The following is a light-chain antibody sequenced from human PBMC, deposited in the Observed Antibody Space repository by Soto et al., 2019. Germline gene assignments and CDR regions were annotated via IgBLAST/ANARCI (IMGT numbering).Light chain of an antibody. J-gene: IGLJ1*01. V-gene: IGLV1-51*01. Sequence: QSVLTQPPSVSAAPGQRVTISCSGGSSNIGSNYVSWYQQLPGTAPKLLIYDNSKRPSGIPDRFSGSKSGTSATLGITGLQTGDEADYYCGTWASSLRVFGPGTKVTV. CDR1: SSNIGSNY. CDR3: GTWASSLRV. CDR2: DNS.